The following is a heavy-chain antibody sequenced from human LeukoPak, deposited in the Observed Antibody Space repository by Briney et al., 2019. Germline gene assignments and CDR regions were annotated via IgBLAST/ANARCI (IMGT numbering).Heavy chain of an antibody. CDR2: ISYDGSNK. CDR1: GFTFSSYG. D-gene: IGHD4-11*01. Sequence: GGSLRLSCAASGFTFSSYGMHWVRQAPGKGLEWVAVISYDGSNKYYADSVKGRFTISRDNSKNTLYLQMNSLRAEDTAVYYCARDDYSNPSNLDYWGQGTLVTVSS. V-gene: IGHV3-30*03. J-gene: IGHJ4*02. CDR3: ARDDYSNPSNLDY.